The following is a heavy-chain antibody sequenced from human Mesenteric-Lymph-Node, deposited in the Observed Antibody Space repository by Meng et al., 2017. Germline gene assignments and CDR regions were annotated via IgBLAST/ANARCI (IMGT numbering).Heavy chain of an antibody. D-gene: IGHD2-15*01. CDR2: INAGNGNT. Sequence: QVQLVQSGAEVKKPGASVKVSCKASGYTFTSYAMHWVRQAPGQRLEWMGWINAGNGNTKYSQKFQGRVTITRDTSASTAYMELSSLRSEDTAVYYCARDYPDCSGGSCYSEFDYWGQGTLVTVSS. CDR3: ARDYPDCSGGSCYSEFDY. J-gene: IGHJ4*02. CDR1: GYTFTSYA. V-gene: IGHV1-3*01.